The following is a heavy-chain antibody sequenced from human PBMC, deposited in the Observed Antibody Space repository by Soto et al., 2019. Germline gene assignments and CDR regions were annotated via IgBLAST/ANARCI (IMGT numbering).Heavy chain of an antibody. CDR1: GFTFSSHA. J-gene: IGHJ4*02. CDR3: ARDPPRSGWQRDY. CDR2: ISSDGRNK. Sequence: ESGGGVVQPGRSLRLSCAASGFTFSSHAMHWVRQAPGKGLEWVAFISSDGRNKYDADSVKGRFTISRDNSKSTLYLQMNSLRADDTAVYYCARDPPRSGWQRDYWGQGTLVSVSS. V-gene: IGHV3-30*04. D-gene: IGHD6-19*01.